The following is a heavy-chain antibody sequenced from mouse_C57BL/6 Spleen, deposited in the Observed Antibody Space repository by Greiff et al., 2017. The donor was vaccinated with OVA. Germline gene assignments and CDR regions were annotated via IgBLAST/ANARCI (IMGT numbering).Heavy chain of an antibody. CDR3: TKDYDRGYFDV. CDR2: IDPETGGT. CDR1: GYTFTDYE. D-gene: IGHD2-4*01. J-gene: IGHJ1*03. V-gene: IGHV1-15*01. Sequence: VQRVESGAELVRPGASVTLSCKASGYTFTDYEMHWVKQTPVHGLEWIGAIDPETGGTAYNQKFKGKAILTADKSSSTAYMELRSLTSEDSAVYYCTKDYDRGYFDVWGTGTTVTVSS.